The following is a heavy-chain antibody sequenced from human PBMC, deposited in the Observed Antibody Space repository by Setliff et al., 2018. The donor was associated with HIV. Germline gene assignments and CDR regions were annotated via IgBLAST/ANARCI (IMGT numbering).Heavy chain of an antibody. D-gene: IGHD3-10*01. CDR3: ARDAITLIRGITAFDY. CDR1: GFTFSSYS. V-gene: IGHV3-48*01. J-gene: IGHJ4*02. CDR2: IRSSSGTI. Sequence: QSGGSLRLSCAASGFTFSSYSMNWVRQAPGKGLEWVSYIRSSSGTIFYPDSVRGRFTISRDNAKNSLYLQMNSLRVEDTAVYYCARDAITLIRGITAFDYWGQGTLVTVSS.